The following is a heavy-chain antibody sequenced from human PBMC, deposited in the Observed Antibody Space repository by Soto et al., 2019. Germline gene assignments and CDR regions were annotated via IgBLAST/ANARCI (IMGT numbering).Heavy chain of an antibody. CDR2: ISYDETNK. Sequence: QVQLVESGGGVVQPGRSLRLSCAASGFTFRNFGMHWVRQAPGKGLEWVAVISYDETNKYYADSVKGRFTISRDNSKNTLYLQINSLRAEDTAVYYCAKAVPPFVVVTASDYWGQGTLVTVSS. J-gene: IGHJ4*02. CDR1: GFTFRNFG. CDR3: AKAVPPFVVVTASDY. V-gene: IGHV3-30*18. D-gene: IGHD2-21*02.